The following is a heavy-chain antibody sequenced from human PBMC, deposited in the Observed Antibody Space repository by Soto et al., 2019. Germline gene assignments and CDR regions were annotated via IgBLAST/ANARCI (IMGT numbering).Heavy chain of an antibody. Sequence: SESLSLTCTVSGGSICSSSYYWGWIRQPPGKGLEWIGSIYYSGSTYYNPSLKSRVTISVDTSKNQFSLKLSSVTAADTAVYYCARLSGPGYCSGGSCYSGAFDIWGQGTMVTVSS. CDR2: IYYSGST. J-gene: IGHJ3*02. V-gene: IGHV4-39*01. CDR1: GGSICSSSYY. CDR3: ARLSGPGYCSGGSCYSGAFDI. D-gene: IGHD2-15*01.